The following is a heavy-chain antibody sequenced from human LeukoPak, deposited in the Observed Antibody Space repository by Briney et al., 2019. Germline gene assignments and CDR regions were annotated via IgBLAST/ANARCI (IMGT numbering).Heavy chain of an antibody. CDR1: GYTFTGYY. V-gene: IGHV1-2*06. J-gene: IGHJ5*02. CDR3: ARGTVSAVTNWFDP. Sequence: ATVKVSCKASGYTFTGYYMHWVRQAPGQGLEWMGRINPNSGGTNYAQKFQGRVTMTRDTSISTAYMELSRLRSDDTAVYYCARGTVSAVTNWFDPWGQGTLVTVS. D-gene: IGHD4-23*01. CDR2: INPNSGGT.